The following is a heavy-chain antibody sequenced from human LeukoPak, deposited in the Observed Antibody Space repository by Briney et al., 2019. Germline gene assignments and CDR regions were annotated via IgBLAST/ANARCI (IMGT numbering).Heavy chain of an antibody. CDR2: ISAYNGNT. Sequence: ASVKVSYKASGYTFTSYGISWVRQAPGQGLEWMGWISAYNGNTNYAQKLQGRVTMTTDTSTSTAYMELRSLRSDDTAVYYCARGYYDFWSGYFIYWGQGTLVTVSS. V-gene: IGHV1-18*01. CDR1: GYTFTSYG. D-gene: IGHD3-3*01. J-gene: IGHJ4*02. CDR3: ARGYYDFWSGYFIY.